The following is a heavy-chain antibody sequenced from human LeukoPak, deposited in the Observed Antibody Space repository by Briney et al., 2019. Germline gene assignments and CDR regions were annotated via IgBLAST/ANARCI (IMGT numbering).Heavy chain of an antibody. CDR3: ARAYSSSWYIFDY. D-gene: IGHD6-13*01. V-gene: IGHV3-30-3*01. J-gene: IGHJ4*02. Sequence: GRSLRLSSAASGFTFSSYAMHWVRQAPGKGLEWVAVISYDGSNKYYADSVKGRFTISRDNSKNTLYLQMNSLRAEDTAVYYCARAYSSSWYIFDYWGQGTLVTVSS. CDR2: ISYDGSNK. CDR1: GFTFSSYA.